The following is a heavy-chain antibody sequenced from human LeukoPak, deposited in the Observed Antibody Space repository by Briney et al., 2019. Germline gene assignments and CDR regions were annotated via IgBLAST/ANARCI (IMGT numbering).Heavy chain of an antibody. CDR1: GFTFSNAW. Sequence: GGSLRLSCAGSGFTFSNAWMSWVRQAPGKGLEWVGRIKSKPNGETLDYAAPVKGRFTISRDDSKTTLYLQMNSLKTEDTAVYYCTAHSSGQYHNYWGQGTLVTVSS. CDR3: TAHSSGQYHNY. CDR2: IKSKPNGETL. V-gene: IGHV3-15*01. D-gene: IGHD3-22*01. J-gene: IGHJ4*02.